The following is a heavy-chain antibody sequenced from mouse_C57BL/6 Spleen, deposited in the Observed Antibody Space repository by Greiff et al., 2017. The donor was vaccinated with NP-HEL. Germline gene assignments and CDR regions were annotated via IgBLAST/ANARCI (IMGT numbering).Heavy chain of an antibody. D-gene: IGHD4-1*01. Sequence: QVQLQQPGAELARPGASVKLSCKASGYTFTSYGISWVKQRTGQGLEWIGEIYPRSGNPYYNEKFKGKATLTADKSSSTAYMGLRSLTSEDSAVYFCARSELGREYFDYWGQGTTLTVSS. CDR1: GYTFTSYG. V-gene: IGHV1-81*01. CDR2: IYPRSGNP. CDR3: ARSELGREYFDY. J-gene: IGHJ2*01.